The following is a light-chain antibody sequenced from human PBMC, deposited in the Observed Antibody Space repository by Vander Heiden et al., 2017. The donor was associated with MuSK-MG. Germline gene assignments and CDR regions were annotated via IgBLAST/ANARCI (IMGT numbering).Light chain of an antibody. CDR3: QQEDNLPFT. CDR1: QDISNY. J-gene: IGKJ3*01. V-gene: IGKV1-33*01. Sequence: DIQMTQSPSSLSASVGDRVTITCQASQDISNYLNWYQQKVGKAPKLLIYDASNLETGVPSRFSGSGSGTDFTFTISSLQPEDFAIYYCQQEDNLPFTFGHGTKVDIK. CDR2: DAS.